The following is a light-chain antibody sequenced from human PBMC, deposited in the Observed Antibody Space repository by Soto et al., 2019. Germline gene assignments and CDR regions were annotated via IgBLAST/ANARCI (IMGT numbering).Light chain of an antibody. CDR3: QQYNGHLPCT. J-gene: IGKJ2*02. CDR1: QTIYTW. CDR2: DAS. Sequence: DTQMTQSPSTLSASVGDTVTITCRASQTIYTWLAWYQQKPGKAPKVIIYDASTLESGVPSRFSGSGSGTEFTLPSSGLKPGVFASYYCQQYNGHLPCTFGQGTKVQTK. V-gene: IGKV1-5*01.